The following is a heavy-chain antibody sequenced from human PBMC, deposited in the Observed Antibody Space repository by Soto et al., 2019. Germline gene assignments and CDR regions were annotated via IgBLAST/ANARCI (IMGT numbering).Heavy chain of an antibody. V-gene: IGHV1-69*12. D-gene: IGHD6-13*01. CDR3: ASPPLYSSRWSNWFDP. Sequence: QVQLVQSGAEVKKPGSSVKVSCKASGGTFSSYAISWVRQAPGQGLEWMGGIIPIFGTANYAQKFQSRVTITADESTSTAYMELSSLRSEDTAVYYCASPPLYSSRWSNWFDPWGQGTLVTVSS. CDR2: IIPIFGTA. CDR1: GGTFSSYA. J-gene: IGHJ5*02.